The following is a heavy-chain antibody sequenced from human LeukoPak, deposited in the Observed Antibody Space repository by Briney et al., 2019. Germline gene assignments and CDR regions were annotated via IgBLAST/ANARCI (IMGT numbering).Heavy chain of an antibody. CDR3: ARLFDFWSGPKDY. CDR1: GGSFSGYY. Sequence: PSETLSLTCAVYGGSFSGYYWSWIRQPPGKGLEWIGEINHSGSTYYNPSLKSRVTISVDTSKNQFSLKLSSVTAADTAVYYCARLFDFWSGPKDYWGQGTLVTVSS. J-gene: IGHJ4*02. V-gene: IGHV4-34*01. D-gene: IGHD3-3*01. CDR2: INHSGST.